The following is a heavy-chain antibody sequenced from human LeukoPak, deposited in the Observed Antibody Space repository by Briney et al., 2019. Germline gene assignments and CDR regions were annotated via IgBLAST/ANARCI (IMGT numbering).Heavy chain of an antibody. V-gene: IGHV3-15*01. Sequence: GGSLRLSCAASGFTVSSNYMSWVRQAPGKGLEWVGRIKSKTDGGTTDYAAPVKGRFTISRDDSKNTLYLQMNSLKTEDTAVYYCTTDLGSSSFDYWGQGTLVTVSS. CDR2: IKSKTDGGTT. CDR1: GFTVSSNY. J-gene: IGHJ4*02. CDR3: TTDLGSSSFDY. D-gene: IGHD6-13*01.